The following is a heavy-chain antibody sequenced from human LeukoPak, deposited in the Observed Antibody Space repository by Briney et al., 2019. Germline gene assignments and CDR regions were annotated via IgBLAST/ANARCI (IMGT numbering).Heavy chain of an antibody. Sequence: ASVKVSCKASGYTFTSYGISWVRHAPGQGLEWMGWISAYNGNTNYAQKLQGRVTMTTDTSTSTAYMELRSLRSDDTAVYYCARARRYCSGGSCLGYFDYWGQGTVVTVSS. J-gene: IGHJ4*02. CDR3: ARARRYCSGGSCLGYFDY. CDR2: ISAYNGNT. V-gene: IGHV1-18*01. CDR1: GYTFTSYG. D-gene: IGHD2-15*01.